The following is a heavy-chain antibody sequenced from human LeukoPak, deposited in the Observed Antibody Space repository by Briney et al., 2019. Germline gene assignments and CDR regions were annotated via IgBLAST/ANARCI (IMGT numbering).Heavy chain of an antibody. V-gene: IGHV1-69*13. CDR1: GGTFSSYA. Sequence: SVKVSCKASGGTFSSYAISWVRQAPGQGLEWTGGIIPIFGTANYAQKFQGRVTITADESTSTAYMELSSLGSEDTAVYYCARDSRYYDSSGYYYQWGAFDIWGQGTMVTVSS. CDR3: ARDSRYYDSSGYYYQWGAFDI. CDR2: IIPIFGTA. D-gene: IGHD3-22*01. J-gene: IGHJ3*02.